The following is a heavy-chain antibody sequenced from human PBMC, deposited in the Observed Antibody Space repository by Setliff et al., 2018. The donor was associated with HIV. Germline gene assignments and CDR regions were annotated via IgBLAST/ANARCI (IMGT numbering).Heavy chain of an antibody. Sequence: ASVKVSCKASGYSFSSYYMRWVRQAPGQGLEWMGIINPRGGKANYAQRFQGRLTVTTDTSTSTVYMELRLLTSDDTAIYYCAREGHVATPGSSEFDPWGQGTLVTVSS. CDR2: INPRGGKA. V-gene: IGHV1-46*01. J-gene: IGHJ5*02. CDR1: GYSFSSYY. D-gene: IGHD2-15*01. CDR3: AREGHVATPGSSEFDP.